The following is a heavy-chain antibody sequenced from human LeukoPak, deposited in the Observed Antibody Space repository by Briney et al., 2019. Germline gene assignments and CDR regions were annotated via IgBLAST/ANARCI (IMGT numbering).Heavy chain of an antibody. V-gene: IGHV4-59*01. CDR1: GGSISSYY. D-gene: IGHD5-18*01. CDR2: IFYSGST. CDR3: AKRNRGYSYGPQANAFDI. J-gene: IGHJ3*02. Sequence: SETLSLTCTVSGGSISSYYWSWIRQPPGKGLEWIGYIFYSGSTNYNPSLKRRVTISVDTSKNQFSLKLSSVTAADTAVYYCAKRNRGYSYGPQANAFDIWGQGTMVTVSS.